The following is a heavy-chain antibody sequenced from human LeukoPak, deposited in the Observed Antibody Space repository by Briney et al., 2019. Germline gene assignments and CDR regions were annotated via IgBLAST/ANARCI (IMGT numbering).Heavy chain of an antibody. D-gene: IGHD3-10*01. CDR3: AFTMVRGVPRYFDY. CDR2: ISSNGGST. V-gene: IGHV3-64*01. CDR1: GFTFSSYA. Sequence: GGSLRLSCAASGFTFSSYAMHWVRQAPGKGLEYVSAISSNGGSTYYANSVKGRFTISRDNSKNTLYLQMGSLRAEDMAVYYCAFTMVRGVPRYFDYWGQGTLVTVSS. J-gene: IGHJ4*02.